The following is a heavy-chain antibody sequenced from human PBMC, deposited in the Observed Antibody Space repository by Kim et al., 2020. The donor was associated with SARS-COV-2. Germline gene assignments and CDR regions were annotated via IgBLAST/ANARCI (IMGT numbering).Heavy chain of an antibody. J-gene: IGHJ4*02. CDR1: GFTVSSNY. CDR3: ARGGVGATTDAFDY. V-gene: IGHV3-53*04. D-gene: IGHD1-26*01. CDR2: IYSGGST. Sequence: GGSLRLSCAASGFTVSSNYMSWVRQAPGKGLEWVSVIYSGGSTYYADSVKGRFTISIHNSKNTLYLQMNSLRAGDTAVYYCARGGVGATTDAFDYWGQGTLVTVSS.